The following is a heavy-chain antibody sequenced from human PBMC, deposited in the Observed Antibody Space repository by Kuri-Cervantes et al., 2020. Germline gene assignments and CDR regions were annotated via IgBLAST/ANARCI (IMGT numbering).Heavy chain of an antibody. CDR1: GFTFDDYA. CDR3: AKDWEQLGYYYYYMDV. Sequence: SLKISCAASGFTFDDYAMHWVRQAPGKGLEWVSGINWNGGSTGYADSVKGRFTISRDNAKNSLYLQMNSLRGEDTAVYYCAKDWEQLGYYYYYMDVWGKGTTVTVSS. D-gene: IGHD1-26*01. J-gene: IGHJ6*03. CDR2: INWNGGST. V-gene: IGHV3-9*01.